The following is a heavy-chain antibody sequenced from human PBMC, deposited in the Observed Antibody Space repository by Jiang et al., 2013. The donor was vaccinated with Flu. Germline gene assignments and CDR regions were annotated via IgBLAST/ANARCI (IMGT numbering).Heavy chain of an antibody. CDR2: INHSGST. J-gene: IGHJ3*02. Sequence: KPSGDPVPHLRCLCGSVQWLRTGAGSAAPRKGLEWIGEINHSGSTNYNPSLKSRVTISVDTSKNQFSLKLSSVTAADTAVYYCARDPRRITMIVVVIPKRGKAFDIWGQGTMVTVSS. V-gene: IGHV4-34*01. CDR1: GSVQWLRT. D-gene: IGHD3-22*01. CDR3: ARDPRRITMIVVVIPKRGKAFDI.